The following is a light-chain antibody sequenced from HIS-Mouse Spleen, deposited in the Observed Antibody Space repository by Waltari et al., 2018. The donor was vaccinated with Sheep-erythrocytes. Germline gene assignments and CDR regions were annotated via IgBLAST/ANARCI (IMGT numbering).Light chain of an antibody. CDR2: AAS. J-gene: IGKJ4*01. Sequence: DIQMTQSPSSLSASVGDRVTITCRASQSIRSYLNWYQQKPGKAPKLLIYAASSLQSGVPSRFSGSGSGTDFTLTISSLQPEHFATYYCQQSYSTPPTFGGGTKVEIK. V-gene: IGKV1-39*01. CDR3: QQSYSTPPT. CDR1: QSIRSY.